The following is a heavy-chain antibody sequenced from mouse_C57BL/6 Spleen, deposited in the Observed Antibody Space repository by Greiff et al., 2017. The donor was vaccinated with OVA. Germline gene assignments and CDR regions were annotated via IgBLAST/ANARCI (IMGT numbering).Heavy chain of an antibody. CDR3: ARSDTTASLAY. V-gene: IGHV1-18*01. Sequence: EVQLQESGPELVKPGASVKIPCKASGYTFTDYNMDWVKQSHGKSLEWIGDINPNNGGTIYNQKFKGKATLTVDKSSSTAYMELRSLTSEDTAVYYCARSDTTASLAYWGQGTLVTVSA. J-gene: IGHJ3*01. D-gene: IGHD1-2*01. CDR2: INPNNGGT. CDR1: GYTFTDYN.